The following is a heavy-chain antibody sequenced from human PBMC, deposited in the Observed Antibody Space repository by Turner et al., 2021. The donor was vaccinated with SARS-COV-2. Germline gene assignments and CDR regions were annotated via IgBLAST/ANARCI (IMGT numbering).Heavy chain of an antibody. V-gene: IGHV1-24*01. CDR3: ATVPVVPAAIGYYYYYGMDV. D-gene: IGHD2-2*02. CDR2: FDPEDGET. J-gene: IGHJ6*02. Sequence: QVQLVQSGAEVKKPGASVKVSCKVSGYTITEFSMHWVRQAPGKGLEWMGAFDPEDGETIYAQKFQGRVSMTEDTSTDTAYMELSSLRSEDTAVYYCATVPVVPAAIGYYYYYGMDVWGQGTTVTVSS. CDR1: GYTITEFS.